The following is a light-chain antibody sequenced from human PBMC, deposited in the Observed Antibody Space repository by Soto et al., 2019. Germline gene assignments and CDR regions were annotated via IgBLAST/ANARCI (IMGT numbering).Light chain of an antibody. CDR1: SSDVGTYKY. Sequence: QSARTQPPSASGSPGQSVTISCTGTSSDVGTYKYVSWYQQHPGKAPKLMIYEVTKRPSGVPDRFSGSKSGNTASLTVSGLQAEDEADYYCSSYAGSNNFVFGTGTKVTVL. CDR2: EVT. J-gene: IGLJ1*01. CDR3: SSYAGSNNFV. V-gene: IGLV2-8*01.